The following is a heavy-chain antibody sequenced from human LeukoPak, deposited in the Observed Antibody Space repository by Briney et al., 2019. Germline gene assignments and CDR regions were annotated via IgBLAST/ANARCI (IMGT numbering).Heavy chain of an antibody. CDR1: GGSISSGYYS. V-gene: IGHV4-30-2*01. D-gene: IGHD3-16*01. CDR3: ARSRRGYWYFDL. Sequence: PSETLSLTCDVSGGSISSGYYSWTWIRQPPGKGLEWIGFIYRSGSTYYSPSLKSRVTISVDRSKTQFSLELTSVTAADTAVYFCARSRRGYWYFDLWGRVTLVSVSS. CDR2: IYRSGST. J-gene: IGHJ2*01.